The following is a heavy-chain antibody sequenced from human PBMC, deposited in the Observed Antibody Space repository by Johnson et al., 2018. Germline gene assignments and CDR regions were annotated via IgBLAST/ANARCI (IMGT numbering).Heavy chain of an antibody. CDR1: GFTFSSYW. CDR2: IKQDGSEK. V-gene: IGHV3-7*01. J-gene: IGHJ4*02. CDR3: ARVWGGSWYYFDY. D-gene: IGHD6-13*01. Sequence: EVQLVESGGGLVQPGGSLRLSCAASGFTFSSYWMSWVRQAPGKGLEWVANIKQDGSEKYYVDSVKGRFTISRDNAKNSLYLQMNSLRVEDTAVYYCARVWGGSWYYFDYWGQGTLVTVSS.